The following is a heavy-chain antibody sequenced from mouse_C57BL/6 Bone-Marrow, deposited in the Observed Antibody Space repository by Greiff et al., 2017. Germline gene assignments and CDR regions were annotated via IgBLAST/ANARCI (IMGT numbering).Heavy chain of an antibody. V-gene: IGHV1-74*01. J-gene: IGHJ3*01. CDR1: GYTFTSYW. CDR3: ASGDPGPWFSY. CDR2: IHPSDSYT. Sequence: VQLQQPGAELVKPGASVKVSCKASGYTFTSYWMHWVKQRPGQGLEWIGRIHPSDSYTNYNQKFKGKATLTVDTSSSTAYMQLSSLTSEDSAVYYCASGDPGPWFSYWGQGTLVTVSA.